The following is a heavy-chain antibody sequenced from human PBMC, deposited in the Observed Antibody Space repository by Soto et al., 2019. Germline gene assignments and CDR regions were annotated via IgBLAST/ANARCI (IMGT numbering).Heavy chain of an antibody. V-gene: IGHV4-59*01. CDR3: ARIWNDGLGDV. D-gene: IGHD1-1*01. J-gene: IGHJ6*02. CDR1: GGSLNSYY. CDR2: MYYNGGTT. Sequence: QVQLQESGPGLVKPSETLSLTCTVSGGSLNSYYWSWVRQPPGKGLEWIGYMYYNGGTTKYNPSLKSQVTISIDTSKNQFSLKLSSVTAADTAVYHCARIWNDGLGDVWGQGTTVTVSS.